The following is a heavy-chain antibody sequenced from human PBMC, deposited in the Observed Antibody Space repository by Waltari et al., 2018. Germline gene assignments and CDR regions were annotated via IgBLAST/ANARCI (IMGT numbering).Heavy chain of an antibody. CDR3: ARSRGPGGHIQFDY. Sequence: EAQLVHSGAEVNKPGESLKISCKASGYSFTSYWIGWVRQMPGKGLEWMGIIYPGDSDTRDSPSFQGHVTISVDKSSSTAYLQWSSLKASDTAMYYCARSRGPGGHIQFDYWGKGNLVTVSS. J-gene: IGHJ4*02. CDR1: GYSFTSYW. CDR2: IYPGDSDT. D-gene: IGHD2-8*02. V-gene: IGHV5-51*03.